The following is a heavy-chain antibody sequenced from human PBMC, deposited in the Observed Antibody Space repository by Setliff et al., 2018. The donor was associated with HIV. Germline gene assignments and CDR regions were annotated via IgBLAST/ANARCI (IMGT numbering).Heavy chain of an antibody. CDR2: IDPSDSYT. J-gene: IGHJ6*02. CDR1: GKSLSNYW. V-gene: IGHV5-10-1*01. D-gene: IGHD4-4*01. CDR3: ARLKSPTPYYYYGMDV. Sequence: RGESLKISCKGSGKSLSNYWINWVRQMPGKGLEWMGRIDPSDSYTNYSPSFQGHVTISADKSISTAYLQWSSLKASDTAMYYCARLKSPTPYYYYGMDVWGQGTTVTVSS.